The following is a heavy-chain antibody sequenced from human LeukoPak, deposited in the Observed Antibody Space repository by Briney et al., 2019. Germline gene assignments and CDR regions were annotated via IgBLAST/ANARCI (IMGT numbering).Heavy chain of an antibody. CDR2: IYNSEST. CDR3: ARFHSGPSGWYVLWYFDL. D-gene: IGHD6-19*01. V-gene: IGHV4-4*09. CDR1: GGSVSSYY. Sequence: SETLSLTCTVSGGSVSSYYWSWIRQPPGKGLEWIGYIYNSESTNYNSSLQSRVTMSVDTSKNQLFLKLSSVTAADTAVYYCARFHSGPSGWYVLWYFDLWGRGTLATVSS. J-gene: IGHJ2*01.